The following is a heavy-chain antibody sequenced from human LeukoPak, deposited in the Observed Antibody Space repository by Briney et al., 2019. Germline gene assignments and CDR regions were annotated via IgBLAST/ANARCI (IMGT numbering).Heavy chain of an antibody. J-gene: IGHJ4*02. CDR2: ICYSGNT. CDR1: GGSISSSSYY. CDR3: GRVTTGTVDH. Sequence: SETLSLTCTVSGGSISSSSYYWGWIRQPPGKGLEWIGSICYSGNTYYNPSLKSRVTISVDMSKSQFSLKLNSVTAADTAVYYCGRVTTGTVDHWGQGTLVTVSS. V-gene: IGHV4-39*07. D-gene: IGHD1-1*01.